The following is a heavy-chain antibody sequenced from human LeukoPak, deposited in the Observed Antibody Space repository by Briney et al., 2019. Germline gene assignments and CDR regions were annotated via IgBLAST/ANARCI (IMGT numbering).Heavy chain of an antibody. Sequence: GGSLRLSCAASGFTFSSYWMHWVRQAPGKGLVWVSRINSDGSSTSYADSVKGRFTISRDNAKNTLYLQMNSLRAEDTAVYYCAKTFYDYVWGSYRPGAFDIWGQGTMVTVSS. CDR1: GFTFSSYW. CDR3: AKTFYDYVWGSYRPGAFDI. CDR2: INSDGSST. D-gene: IGHD3-16*02. V-gene: IGHV3-74*01. J-gene: IGHJ3*02.